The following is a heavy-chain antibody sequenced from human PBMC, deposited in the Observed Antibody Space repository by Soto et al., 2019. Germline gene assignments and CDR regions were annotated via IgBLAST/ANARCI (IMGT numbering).Heavy chain of an antibody. CDR1: GYTFADFY. CDR2: MNPNTGGA. V-gene: IGHV1-2*02. Sequence: GASVKVSCKTSGYTFADFYIHWVRQAPGQGFEWMGWMNPNTGGAVYAQKFLGRVAMTRDTSISTAYMELSRLSSNDTAVYFCAPSPYDDFWSGSFWGQGTLVTVSS. CDR3: APSPYDDFWSGSF. J-gene: IGHJ4*02. D-gene: IGHD3-3*01.